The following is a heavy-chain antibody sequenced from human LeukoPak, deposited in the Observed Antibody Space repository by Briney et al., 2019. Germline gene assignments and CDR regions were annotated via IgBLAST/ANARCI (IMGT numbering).Heavy chain of an antibody. CDR2: IRYDGMNK. CDR1: GFAFSSYG. J-gene: IGHJ4*02. D-gene: IGHD2-2*01. Sequence: GGSLRLSCAASGFAFSSYGMHRVRQAPGKGLEWVAFIRYDGMNKNYADSVKGRFTISRDKSKNTLYLQMNSLRAEDTALYYCAKDQKVIPAATQLDYWGQGTLVTVSS. V-gene: IGHV3-30*02. CDR3: AKDQKVIPAATQLDY.